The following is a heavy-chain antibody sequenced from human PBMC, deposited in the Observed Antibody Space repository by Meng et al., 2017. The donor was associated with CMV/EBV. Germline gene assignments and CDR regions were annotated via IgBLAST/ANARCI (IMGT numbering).Heavy chain of an antibody. Sequence: QVQLGHVGVEVKKPGSSVKVSCNASGGTFSSYAISWVRQAPGQGLEWMGGIIPIFGTANYAQKFQGRVTITADESTSTAYMELSSLRSEDTAVYYCARPYSGYYYPGFDYWGQGTLVTVSS. CDR3: ARPYSGYYYPGFDY. D-gene: IGHD3-22*01. V-gene: IGHV1-69*12. CDR2: IIPIFGTA. J-gene: IGHJ4*02. CDR1: GGTFSSYA.